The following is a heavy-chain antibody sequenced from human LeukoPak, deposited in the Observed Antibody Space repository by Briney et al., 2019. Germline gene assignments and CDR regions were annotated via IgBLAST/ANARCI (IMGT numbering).Heavy chain of an antibody. CDR2: IYYSGIT. CDR3: QGNIPAFDI. J-gene: IGHJ3*02. Sequence: SETLSLTCTVSGGSISSSSYYWGWIRQPPGKGLEWIGSIYYSGITYYNPSLKSRVTISVDTSKNQFSLKLSSVTAADTAVYYCQGNIPAFDIWGQGTMVTVSS. V-gene: IGHV4-39*01. D-gene: IGHD2/OR15-2a*01. CDR1: GGSISSSSYY.